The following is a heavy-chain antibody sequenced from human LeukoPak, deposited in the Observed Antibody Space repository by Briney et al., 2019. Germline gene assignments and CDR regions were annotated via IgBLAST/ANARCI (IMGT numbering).Heavy chain of an antibody. CDR2: IYYSGST. CDR1: GGSFSSGTYY. J-gene: IGHJ6*02. Sequence: SEALSLTCTVSGGSFSSGTYYWSWIRQPPGKGLEWIGYIYYSGSTNYNPSLKSRVTISVDTSKNQFSLKLSSVTAADTAVYYCARCLPAPLGMDVWGHGTTVTVSS. CDR3: ARCLPAPLGMDV. V-gene: IGHV4-61*01. D-gene: IGHD5/OR15-5a*01.